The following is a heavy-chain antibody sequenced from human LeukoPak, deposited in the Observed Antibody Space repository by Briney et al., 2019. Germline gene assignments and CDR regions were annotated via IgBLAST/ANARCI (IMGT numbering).Heavy chain of an antibody. CDR1: GFKFSTYG. CDR2: ISYDGRNH. J-gene: IGHJ4*02. D-gene: IGHD2-8*01. Sequence: GGSLRLSCVASGFKFSTYGMHWVRQPPGKGLEWVAVISYDGRNHSYADAVKGRFTISRDNSKNTQYLQMNSPRAEDTAVYYCVKDLRFCTNGVCYTGGLENWGQGTLVTVSS. CDR3: VKDLRFCTNGVCYTGGLEN. V-gene: IGHV3-30*18.